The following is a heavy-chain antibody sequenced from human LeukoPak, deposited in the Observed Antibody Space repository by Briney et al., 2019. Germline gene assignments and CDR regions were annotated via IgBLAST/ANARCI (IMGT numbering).Heavy chain of an antibody. J-gene: IGHJ4*02. Sequence: GGSLRLSCAASGFTFSSYAMHWVRQAPGKGLEWVAYIRYDGSNKFHADSAKGRFIISRDNSKNTLYLQMNSLRAEDTAVYYCAKLYGNYTHYFDYWGQGTLVTVSS. V-gene: IGHV3-30*02. CDR2: IRYDGSNK. CDR1: GFTFSSYA. CDR3: AKLYGNYTHYFDY. D-gene: IGHD4-11*01.